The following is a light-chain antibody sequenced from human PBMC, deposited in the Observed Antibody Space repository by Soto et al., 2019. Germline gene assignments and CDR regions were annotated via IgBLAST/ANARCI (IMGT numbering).Light chain of an antibody. J-gene: IGKJ1*01. CDR3: QVRDVWPS. CDR2: DAS. CDR1: QSVSTS. V-gene: IGKV3-11*01. Sequence: IVLTQSPVNLALSPGESAVLSCRASQSVSTSVAWYQHKVGQAPRLFIYDASKRAPGIPPRFTGSGSGTDFTLSISSLEPEDIAVYYCQVRDVWPSFGQGTKVEIK.